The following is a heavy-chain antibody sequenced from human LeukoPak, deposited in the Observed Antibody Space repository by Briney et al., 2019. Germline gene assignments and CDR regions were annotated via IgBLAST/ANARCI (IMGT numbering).Heavy chain of an antibody. CDR2: IYSGGST. V-gene: IGHV3-66*01. J-gene: IGHJ4*02. CDR3: ARGLTYYYDSSGYPRSYYFDY. CDR1: GFTVSSNY. D-gene: IGHD3-22*01. Sequence: GGSLILSCAASGFTVSSNYMSWVRQAPGKGLEWVSVIYSGGSTYYADSVKGRFTISRDNSKNTLYLQMNSLRAEETAVYYCARGLTYYYDSSGYPRSYYFDYWGQGTLVTVSS.